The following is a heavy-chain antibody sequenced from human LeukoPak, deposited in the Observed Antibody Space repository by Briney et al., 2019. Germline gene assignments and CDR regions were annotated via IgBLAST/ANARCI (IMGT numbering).Heavy chain of an antibody. CDR2: ISAYNGNT. Sequence: GASVKVSCQASGYTFTSYGISWVRQAPGQGLEWMGWISAYNGNTNYAQKLQGRVTMTTDTSTSTAYMELRSLRSDDTAVYYCARDWNYYDSSGYYPDYWGQGTLVTVSS. D-gene: IGHD3-22*01. J-gene: IGHJ4*02. CDR1: GYTFTSYG. CDR3: ARDWNYYDSSGYYPDY. V-gene: IGHV1-18*01.